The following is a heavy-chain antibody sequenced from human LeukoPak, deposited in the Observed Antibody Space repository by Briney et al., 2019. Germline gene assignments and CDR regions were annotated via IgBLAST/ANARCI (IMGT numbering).Heavy chain of an antibody. CDR2: ISNGGDRS. V-gene: IGHV3-23*01. CDR1: GFTFSSYD. D-gene: IGHD3-16*01. J-gene: IGHJ4*02. Sequence: EGSLRLSCAASGFTFSSYDMNWVRQAPGKGLEWVSGISNGGDRSYYADAVKGRFIISRDNSKNILSLQMNSLRAEDTAVYYCAKSPGGRHHNWGQGTLVTVSS. CDR3: AKSPGGRHHN.